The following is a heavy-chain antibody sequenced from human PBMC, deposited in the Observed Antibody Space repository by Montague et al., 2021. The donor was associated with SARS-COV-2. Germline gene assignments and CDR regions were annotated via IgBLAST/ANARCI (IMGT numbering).Heavy chain of an antibody. V-gene: IGHV4-59*01. D-gene: IGHD6-13*01. CDR2: IYNGGST. CDR1: GGSISRYS. CDR3: ARVGRGSSWYEVAFDI. J-gene: IGHJ3*02. Sequence: SETLSLTCTVSGGSISRYSWTRIRQPPGKGLEWIGYIYNGGSTNYNPSLTSRVTISVDTSKNKFSLKLSSVAAADTAVYYCARVGRGSSWYEVAFDIWGQGTMVTVSS.